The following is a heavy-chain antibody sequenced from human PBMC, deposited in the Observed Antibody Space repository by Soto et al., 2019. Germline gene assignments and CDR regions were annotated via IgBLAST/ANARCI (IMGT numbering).Heavy chain of an antibody. CDR1: GFTFDDYA. CDR3: AKDPPRAPFDAFDI. J-gene: IGHJ3*02. V-gene: IGHV3-9*01. CDR2: ISWNSGSI. Sequence: GGSLRLSCAASGFTFDDYAMHWVRQAPGKGLEWVSGISWNSGSIGYADSVKGRFTISRDNAKNSLYLQMNSLRAEDTALYYCAKDPPRAPFDAFDIWGQGTMVTVSS.